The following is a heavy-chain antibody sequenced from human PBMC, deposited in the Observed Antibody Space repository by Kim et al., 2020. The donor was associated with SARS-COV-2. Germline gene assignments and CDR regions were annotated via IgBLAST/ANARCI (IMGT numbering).Heavy chain of an antibody. J-gene: IGHJ5*02. Sequence: GGSLRLSCAASGFSFRTYWMHWVRQDPGKGLVWVSRVDLYGGFTIYADSVKGRFTISRDNAKNTLYLQMNSLRVEDTAVYYCATSEPRIFGTLKFDPRGQGTLVTVSS. V-gene: IGHV3-74*01. CDR1: GFSFRTYW. CDR3: ATSEPRIFGTLKFDP. CDR2: VDLYGGFT. D-gene: IGHD3-9*01.